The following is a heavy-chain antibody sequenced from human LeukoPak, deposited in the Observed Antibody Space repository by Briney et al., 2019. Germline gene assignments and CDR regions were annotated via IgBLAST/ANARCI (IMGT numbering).Heavy chain of an antibody. CDR3: ARGPTGSEYYFDY. J-gene: IGHJ4*02. D-gene: IGHD2-15*01. CDR2: FDPEDGET. V-gene: IGHV1-24*01. CDR1: GYTLTELS. Sequence: ASVKVSCKVSGYTLTELSMHWVRQAPGKGLEWMGGFDPEDGETIYAQKFQGRVTMTEDTSTSTVYMELSSLRSEDTAVYYCARGPTGSEYYFDYWGQGTLVTVSS.